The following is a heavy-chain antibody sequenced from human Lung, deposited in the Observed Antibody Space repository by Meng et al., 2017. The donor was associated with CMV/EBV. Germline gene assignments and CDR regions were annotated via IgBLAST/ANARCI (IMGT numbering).Heavy chain of an antibody. V-gene: IGHV6-1*03. CDR1: GDSISSNSAA. D-gene: IGHD3-16*01. CDR3: ASGGMGLDY. J-gene: IGHJ4*02. CDR2: TYYRSKWYN. Sequence: QGQLQQSGPGLVKPSQTLSLTCAISGDSISSNSAAWNWIRQAPSRGLEWLGKTYYRSKWYNDSAVSVKSCITLNPDTSKNQFSLQLNSVTPEDTAVYYCASGGMGLDYWGQGTLVTVSS.